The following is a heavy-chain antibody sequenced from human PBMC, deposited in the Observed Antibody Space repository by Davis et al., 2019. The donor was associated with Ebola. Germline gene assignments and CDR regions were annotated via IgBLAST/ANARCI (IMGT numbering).Heavy chain of an antibody. J-gene: IGHJ4*02. CDR1: GGTFSSYA. CDR3: ARGYCSGGSCYSGDY. D-gene: IGHD2-15*01. Sequence: ASVKVSCKASGGTFSSYAISWVRQAPGQGLEWMGWISAYDGNTNYAQKLQGRVTMTTDTSTSTAYMELRSLRSDDTAVYYCARGYCSGGSCYSGDYWGQGTLVTVSS. CDR2: ISAYDGNT. V-gene: IGHV1-18*01.